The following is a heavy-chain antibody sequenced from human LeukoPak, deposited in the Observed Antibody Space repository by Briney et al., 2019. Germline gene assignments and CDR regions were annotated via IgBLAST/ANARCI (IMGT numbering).Heavy chain of an antibody. J-gene: IGHJ4*02. D-gene: IGHD2-2*01. CDR2: INHSGST. Sequence: SETLSLTCAVYGGSFSGYYWSWIRQPPGKGLEWIGEINHSGSTNYNPSLKSRVTISVDTSKNQFSLKLSSVTAADTAVYYCARGSPVYYFDYWGQGTLVTVSS. CDR3: ARGSPVYYFDY. CDR1: GGSFSGYY. V-gene: IGHV4-34*01.